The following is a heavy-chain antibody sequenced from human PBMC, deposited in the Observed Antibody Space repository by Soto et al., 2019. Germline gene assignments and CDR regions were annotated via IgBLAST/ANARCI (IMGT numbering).Heavy chain of an antibody. D-gene: IGHD1-1*01. CDR3: AREPATAKPEGVDF. J-gene: IGHJ4*02. CDR2: INPNSGGT. V-gene: IGHV1-2*02. CDR1: GSTFTDYY. Sequence: ASVKVSCSASGSTFTDYYIHWVRQPPGQGLEWMGWINPNSGGTKYAPKFQGGVTMTRDTSITTAYMELSRLRSGDTAVYYCAREPATAKPEGVDFWGQGTLVTVSS.